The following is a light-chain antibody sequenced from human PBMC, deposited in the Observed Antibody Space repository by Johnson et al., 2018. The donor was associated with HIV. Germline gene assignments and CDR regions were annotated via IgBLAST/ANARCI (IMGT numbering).Light chain of an antibody. CDR3: GTWNNSLTCPYV. V-gene: IGLV1-51*02. Sequence: QSALTQPPSVSAAPGQRVNISCSGNSSNIENYFVSWYQQLPGAAPRLVIYEDNKRPSGIPDRFSGSKSGTSATLGITGLQTGDEANDYCGTWNNSLTCPYVFGTGTKVTVL. J-gene: IGLJ1*01. CDR1: SSNIENYF. CDR2: EDN.